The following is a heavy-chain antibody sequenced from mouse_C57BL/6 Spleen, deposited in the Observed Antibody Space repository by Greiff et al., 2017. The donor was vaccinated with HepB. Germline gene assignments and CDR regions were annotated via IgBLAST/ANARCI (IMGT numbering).Heavy chain of an antibody. V-gene: IGHV1-81*01. CDR2: IYPRSGNT. J-gene: IGHJ4*01. D-gene: IGHD1-1*01. CDR1: GYTFTSYG. Sequence: VQLQQSGAELARPGASVKLSCKASGYTFTSYGISWVKQRTGQGLEWIGEIYPRSGNTYYNEKFKGKATLTADKSSSTAYMELRSLTSEDSAVYFCAREGKIYYGSSYAMDYWGQGTSVTVSS. CDR3: AREGKIYYGSSYAMDY.